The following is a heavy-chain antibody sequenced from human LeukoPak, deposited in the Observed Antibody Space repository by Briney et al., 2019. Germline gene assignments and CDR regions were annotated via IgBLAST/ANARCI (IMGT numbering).Heavy chain of an antibody. D-gene: IGHD4-11*01. Sequence: KPSETLSLTCTVSGGSISSSSCYWGWIRQPPGKGLEWIGSIYYSGSTYYNPSLKSRVTISVDTCKKQFSLKLSCVPGADTAVYYCARPEPSSKYAAFDIWGQGAMVTVSS. J-gene: IGHJ3*02. CDR2: IYYSGST. CDR1: GGSISSSSCY. V-gene: IGHV4-39*01. CDR3: ARPEPSSKYAAFDI.